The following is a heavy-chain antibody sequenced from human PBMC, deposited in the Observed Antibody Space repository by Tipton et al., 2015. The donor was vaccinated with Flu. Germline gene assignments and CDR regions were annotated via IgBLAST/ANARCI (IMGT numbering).Heavy chain of an antibody. CDR2: INSDGSST. CDR3: AGIFSVARRYGMDV. J-gene: IGHJ6*02. Sequence: SLRLSCAASGFTFSSYWMHWVRQAPGKGLVWVSRINSDGSSTSYADSVKGRFTISRDNAKNTLYLQMNSLRAEDTAVYYCAGIFSVARRYGMDVWGQGTTVTVSS. V-gene: IGHV3-74*01. CDR1: GFTFSSYW. D-gene: IGHD3-9*01.